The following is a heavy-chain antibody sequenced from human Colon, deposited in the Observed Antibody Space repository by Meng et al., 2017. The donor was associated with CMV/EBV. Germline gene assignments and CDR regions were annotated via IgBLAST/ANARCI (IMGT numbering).Heavy chain of an antibody. Sequence: EVHVVESGGGLVQPGGSLRLSCAASGFTFRTYWMHWVRQGPGKGPVWLSRISGDGGMTSYADSVKGRFTISRDNAKNTLYLQMNSLRVEDTAVYYCARGVGESLGWEMGYWGQGTLVTVSS. D-gene: IGHD1-26*01. CDR3: ARGVGESLGWEMGY. CDR2: ISGDGGMT. CDR1: GFTFRTYW. J-gene: IGHJ4*02. V-gene: IGHV3-74*01.